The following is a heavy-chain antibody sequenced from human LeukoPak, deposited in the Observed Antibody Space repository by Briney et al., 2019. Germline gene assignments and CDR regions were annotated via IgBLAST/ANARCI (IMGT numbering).Heavy chain of an antibody. Sequence: PGGSLRLSCAASGFTFNSNGVHWVRQAPGKGLEWVALLSNDGGRGWYADAVKGRFTISRDNSKNTLYLQMNSLRPEDTAVYYCAKDGASTWYGDFEFWGQETLVTVSS. CDR3: AKDGASTWYGDFEF. D-gene: IGHD6-13*01. J-gene: IGHJ4*02. CDR2: LSNDGGRG. CDR1: GFTFNSNG. V-gene: IGHV3-30*18.